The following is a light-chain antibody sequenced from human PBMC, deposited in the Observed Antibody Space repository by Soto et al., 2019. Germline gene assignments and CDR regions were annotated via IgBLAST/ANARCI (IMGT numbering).Light chain of an antibody. J-gene: IGKJ4*01. Sequence: EIVMTQSPATLSVSPGERATLSCRASQSVTSNLAWYQQKPGQAPRLLMYGVSTRATGIPARFGGSGSATEFTLTISSLQSEDFAVYYCQQYSQWPLTFGGGTPVEIK. CDR2: GVS. CDR1: QSVTSN. V-gene: IGKV3-15*01. CDR3: QQYSQWPLT.